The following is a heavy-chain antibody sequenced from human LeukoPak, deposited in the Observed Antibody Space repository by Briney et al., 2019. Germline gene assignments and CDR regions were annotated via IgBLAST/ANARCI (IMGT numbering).Heavy chain of an antibody. CDR3: ARDRFYYDSSGYVHDAFDI. CDR2: ISAYNGNT. D-gene: IGHD3-22*01. Sequence: ASVKVSCKASGYTFTSYGISWVRQAPGQGLEWMGWISAYNGNTNYAQKLQGRVTMTTDTSTSTAYMELRSLRSDDTAVYYCARDRFYYDSSGYVHDAFDIWGQGTMVTVSS. J-gene: IGHJ3*02. CDR1: GYTFTSYG. V-gene: IGHV1-18*01.